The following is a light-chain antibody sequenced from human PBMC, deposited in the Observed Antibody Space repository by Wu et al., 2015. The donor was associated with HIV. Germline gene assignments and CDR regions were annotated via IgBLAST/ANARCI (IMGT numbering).Light chain of an antibody. CDR3: QQRGTWPLT. J-gene: IGKJ4*01. Sequence: EIVLTQSPVTLSLSPGERATLSCRASQSVGTKLAWYQQKSGQVPRLLIYDVSKRPTGIPARFSGSGSGTDFALTISNVETEDFAVYFCQQRGTWPLTFGGGTKLENK. CDR2: DVS. CDR1: QSVGTK. V-gene: IGKV3-11*01.